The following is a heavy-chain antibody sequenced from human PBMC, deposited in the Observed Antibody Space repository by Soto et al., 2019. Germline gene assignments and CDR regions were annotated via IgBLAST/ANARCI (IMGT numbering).Heavy chain of an antibody. J-gene: IGHJ4*02. V-gene: IGHV1-58*01. CDR1: GWTFTSSA. Sequence: AAVKVSCKASGWTFTSSAFQWVRQARGQRLEWRGWIAVGSGYTNYAQRFQDRVTLTRDMSTATTYMELSRLTSGDTAIYYCAADATAWQQMVPSDYCGQGTLVTVSS. CDR3: AADATAWQQMVPSDY. D-gene: IGHD2-8*01. CDR2: IAVGSGYT.